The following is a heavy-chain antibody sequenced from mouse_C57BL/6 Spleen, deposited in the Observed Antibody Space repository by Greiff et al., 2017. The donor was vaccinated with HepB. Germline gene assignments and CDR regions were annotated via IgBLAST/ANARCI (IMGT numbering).Heavy chain of an antibody. Sequence: EVKVEESGGGLVKPGGSLKLSCEASGFTFSSYAMSWVRQTPEKRLEWVATISDGGSYTYYPDNVKGRFTISRDNAKNNLYLQMSHLKSEDTAMYYCARGGYYAYYYAMDYWGQGTSVTVSS. CDR2: ISDGGSYT. J-gene: IGHJ4*01. D-gene: IGHD2-3*01. V-gene: IGHV5-4*03. CDR1: GFTFSSYA. CDR3: ARGGYYAYYYAMDY.